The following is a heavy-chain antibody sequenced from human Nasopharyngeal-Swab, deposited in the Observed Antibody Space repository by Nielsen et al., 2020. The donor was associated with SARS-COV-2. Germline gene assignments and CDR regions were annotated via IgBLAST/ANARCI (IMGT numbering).Heavy chain of an antibody. CDR3: ANSPYRSGWYYFAY. CDR2: IYYSGSA. Sequence: SGTLSPTSILSGGSISTYYWSWIRQTPGKGLEWIGHIYYSGSANYNPSLKSRVTFSVDTSKNQFSLNLSSVTAADTAVYYCANSPYRSGWYYFAYWGQGTLVTVAS. V-gene: IGHV4-59*13. D-gene: IGHD6-13*01. CDR1: GGSISTYY. J-gene: IGHJ4*02.